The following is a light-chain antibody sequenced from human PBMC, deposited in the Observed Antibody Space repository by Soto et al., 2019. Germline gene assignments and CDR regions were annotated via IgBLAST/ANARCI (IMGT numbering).Light chain of an antibody. CDR3: QSYDSSLSGV. J-gene: IGLJ1*01. Sequence: QSVLTQPPSVSGAPGQRVTISCTGSSSNIGAGYDVHWYQQFPGTAPKLLIYGNSNRPSGVPDRFSGSKSGTSASLAITGLQADDEAVYYCQSYDSSLSGVFGSGTKVTVL. CDR2: GNS. CDR1: SSNIGAGYD. V-gene: IGLV1-40*01.